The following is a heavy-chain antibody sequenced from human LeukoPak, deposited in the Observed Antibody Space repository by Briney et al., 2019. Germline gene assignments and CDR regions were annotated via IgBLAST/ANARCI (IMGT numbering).Heavy chain of an antibody. Sequence: GGSLRLSCAASRFTFSSYSMNCVRQAPGKGLEWVSSISSSGNYIYYADSVKGRFTISRDNAKNSLYLQMNSLRAEDTAVYYCARDSIQQQLVLEDRGYPYYFEHWGQGTLVTVSS. J-gene: IGHJ4*02. CDR2: ISSSGNYI. CDR1: RFTFSSYS. CDR3: ARDSIQQQLVLEDRGYPYYFEH. D-gene: IGHD6-13*01. V-gene: IGHV3-21*01.